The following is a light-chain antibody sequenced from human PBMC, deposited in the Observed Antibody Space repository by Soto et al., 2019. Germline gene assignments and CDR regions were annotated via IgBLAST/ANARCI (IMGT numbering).Light chain of an antibody. V-gene: IGKV3D-20*02. CDR3: MQGLQAPLT. J-gene: IGKJ1*01. Sequence: EIVMTQSPATLSVSPGERATLSCRVSQLVSSNFLAWYQQKPGQAPRLLIYAASNRATATPDRFSGSGSGTDFTLKISRVEAEDVGVYYCMQGLQAPLTFGQGTKVEIK. CDR1: QLVSSNF. CDR2: AAS.